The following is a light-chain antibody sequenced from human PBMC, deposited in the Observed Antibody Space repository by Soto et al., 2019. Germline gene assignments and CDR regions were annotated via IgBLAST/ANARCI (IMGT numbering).Light chain of an antibody. CDR3: QQYTGFWT. CDR2: EAS. CDR1: QSISDL. J-gene: IGKJ1*01. V-gene: IGKV1-5*03. Sequence: DIQMTQSPSTLSASVGDRVTITCRASQSISDLLAWYQQKPGKAPKLLIYEASNLKSGVPSRFSGSGSGTEYTITISSLQPYDFASYYCQQYTGFWTFGQGTKVEIK.